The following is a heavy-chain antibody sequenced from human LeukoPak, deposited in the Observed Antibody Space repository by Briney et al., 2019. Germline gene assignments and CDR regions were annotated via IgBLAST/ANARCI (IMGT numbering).Heavy chain of an antibody. Sequence: ASVKVSCKASGYTFTSYAMHWVRQAPGQRLEWMGWINAGNGNTKYSQKFQGRVTITRDTSASTAYMELSSLRSEDTAVYYCARADTPNNYYYGMDVWGQGTTVTVSS. D-gene: IGHD1/OR15-1a*01. J-gene: IGHJ6*02. CDR3: ARADTPNNYYYGMDV. CDR2: INAGNGNT. V-gene: IGHV1-3*01. CDR1: GYTFTSYA.